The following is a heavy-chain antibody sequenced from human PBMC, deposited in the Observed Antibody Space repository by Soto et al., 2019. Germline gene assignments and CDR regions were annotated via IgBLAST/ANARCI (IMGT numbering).Heavy chain of an antibody. J-gene: IGHJ3*02. CDR1: GGTLSDHG. Sequence: QVQLEQSGAEVKKPGSSVKVSCKASGGTLSDHGVAWLRQAPGQGLEWMGGTIPVFNTAKYAQKFQGRVNGTADTFTNIAYMEMSSLRSEDTAFYFCARGVYGSGNYYTGPSAFDIWGQGTMVIVSS. D-gene: IGHD3-10*01. CDR3: ARGVYGSGNYYTGPSAFDI. V-gene: IGHV1-69*06. CDR2: TIPVFNTA.